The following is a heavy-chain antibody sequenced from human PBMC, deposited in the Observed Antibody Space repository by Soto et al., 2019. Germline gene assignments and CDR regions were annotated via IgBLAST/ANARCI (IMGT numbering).Heavy chain of an antibody. D-gene: IGHD3-16*01. CDR1: GGSISSGGYY. CDR3: ASVRPPIPLYAFDI. Sequence: QVQLQESGPGLVKPSQTLSLTCTVSGGSISSGGYYWSWIRQHPGKGLEWIGYIYYSGSTYYNPSLKSRVTISVYTSKNQFSLKLSSVTAADTAVYYCASVRPPIPLYAFDIWGQGTMVTVSS. V-gene: IGHV4-31*03. CDR2: IYYSGST. J-gene: IGHJ3*02.